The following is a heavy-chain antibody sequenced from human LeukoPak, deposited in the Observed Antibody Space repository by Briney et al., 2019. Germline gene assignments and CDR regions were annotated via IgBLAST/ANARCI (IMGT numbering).Heavy chain of an antibody. CDR3: AKARGSGNYYNVMDV. V-gene: IGHV3-30*18. CDR1: GFTFSSYG. Sequence: GGSLRLSCAASGFTFSSYGMHWVRQAPGQGLEWVAVISDDGSNTYYADSVKGRFTISRDNSKNTLYVQMNSLRAEDTAVYYCAKARGSGNYYNVMDVWGQGTTVTVSS. D-gene: IGHD3-10*01. J-gene: IGHJ6*02. CDR2: ISDDGSNT.